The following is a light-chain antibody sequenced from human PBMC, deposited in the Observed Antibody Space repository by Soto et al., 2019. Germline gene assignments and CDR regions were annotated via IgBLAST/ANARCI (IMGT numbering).Light chain of an antibody. V-gene: IGKV1-9*01. CDR1: QDISDY. J-gene: IGKJ1*01. CDR2: AAS. Sequence: DIQLTRSPCTLXXAXXXXVXXXXRASQDISDYLAWYQQRPGKAPKLLIYAASTLQSGVPSRFSGSGSGTEFTLTISSLQPDDFATYYCQHYNSYSEAFGQGTKVDNK. CDR3: QHYNSYSEA.